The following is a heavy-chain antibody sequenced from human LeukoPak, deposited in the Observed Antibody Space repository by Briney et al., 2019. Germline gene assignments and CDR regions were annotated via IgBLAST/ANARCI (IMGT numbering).Heavy chain of an antibody. Sequence: GGSLRLSCAASGSTFSSYAMRWVRQAPGKGLEWVSGISGSGGSTYYADSVKGRFTISRDNSKNTLYLQMNSLRAEDTAVYYCAKGAASEYYFDPWGQGTLVTVSS. V-gene: IGHV3-23*01. J-gene: IGHJ4*02. CDR3: AKGAASEYYFDP. D-gene: IGHD6-25*01. CDR2: ISGSGGST. CDR1: GSTFSSYA.